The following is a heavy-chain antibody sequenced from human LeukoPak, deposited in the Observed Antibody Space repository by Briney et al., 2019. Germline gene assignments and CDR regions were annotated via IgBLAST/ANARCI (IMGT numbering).Heavy chain of an antibody. CDR3: ARERMGDSSGYFDY. J-gene: IGHJ4*02. CDR2: IYYSGST. V-gene: IGHV4-39*07. D-gene: IGHD3-22*01. CDR1: GGSISSSSYY. Sequence: PSETLSLTCTVSGGSISSSSYYWGWIRQPPGKGLEWIGSIYYSGSTYYNPSLKSRVTISVDTSKNQFSLKLSSVTAADTAVYYCARERMGDSSGYFDYWGQGTLVTVSS.